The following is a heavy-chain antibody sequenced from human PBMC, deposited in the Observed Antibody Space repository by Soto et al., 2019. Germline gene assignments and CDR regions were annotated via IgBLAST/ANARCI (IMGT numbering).Heavy chain of an antibody. Sequence: EVQLVESGGGLVQPGGSLRLSCAASGLTFSSYWMHWVRQAPGKGLVWVSRINSDGSSTSYADSVKGRFTISRDNAKNTRYLQRNSRRAEDTAVYYCALSHTVTTDYWGQGTLVTVSS. D-gene: IGHD4-17*01. CDR1: GLTFSSYW. CDR3: ALSHTVTTDY. CDR2: INSDGSST. J-gene: IGHJ4*02. V-gene: IGHV3-74*01.